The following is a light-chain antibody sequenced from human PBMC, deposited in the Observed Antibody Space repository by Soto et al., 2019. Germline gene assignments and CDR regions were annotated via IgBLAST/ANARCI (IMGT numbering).Light chain of an antibody. CDR1: DDISNY. V-gene: IGKV1-33*01. Sequence: DIQMTQSPSSLSESVGDRVTITCQASDDISNYLNWYQQKPGKAPKVLIYDASHLESGVPSRFRGGGYGKEFTFTISSLQAEDIATYYCQQYANLPLTFGPGNKVDI. CDR3: QQYANLPLT. J-gene: IGKJ3*01. CDR2: DAS.